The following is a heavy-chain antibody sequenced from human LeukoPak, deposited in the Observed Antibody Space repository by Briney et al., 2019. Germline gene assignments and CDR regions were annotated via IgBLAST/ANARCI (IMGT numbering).Heavy chain of an antibody. V-gene: IGHV4-30-2*01. Sequence: PSETLSLTCTVSGGSIVSGDSYWTWIRQPPGKGLEFVGYIYHSGNTYYNSSLESRVTISVDRSKNQFSLKLKSVSAADTAVYYRAILSVTRGYFDHWGQGTLVIVSS. CDR1: GGSIVSGDSY. D-gene: IGHD1-14*01. CDR3: AILSVTRGYFDH. CDR2: IYHSGNT. J-gene: IGHJ4*02.